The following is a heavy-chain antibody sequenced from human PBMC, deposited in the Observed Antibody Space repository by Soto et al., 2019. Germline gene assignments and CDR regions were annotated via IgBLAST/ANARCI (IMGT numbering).Heavy chain of an antibody. Sequence: EVQLVESGGGLVQPGGSLRLSCAASGFTFSSYWMHWVRQAPWKGLEWVSRINDDGRRTSYADSVKGRFTISRDNAKNTLYLQINSLRDDDPAIYYCARRHRPSYTSDYWGQGTMVTVSS. CDR2: INDDGRRT. CDR1: GFTFSSYW. D-gene: IGHD4-4*01. CDR3: ARRHRPSYTSDY. J-gene: IGHJ4*02. V-gene: IGHV3-74*01.